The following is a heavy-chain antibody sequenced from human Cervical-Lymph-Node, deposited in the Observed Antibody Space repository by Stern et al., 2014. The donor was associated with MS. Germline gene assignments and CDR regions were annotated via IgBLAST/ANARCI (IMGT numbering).Heavy chain of an antibody. CDR1: GYPLTELS. D-gene: IGHD3-22*01. CDR3: ATAPLAYYYDTSAYYNNY. Sequence: QVQLVQSGAEVKKPGASVKVSCKVSGYPLTELSMHWVRQAPGRGLDWMGGFDPGDGEIIYAQKFQGRVSMTEDASTETAYMDLSSLTSEDTAVYYCATAPLAYYYDTSAYYNNYWGQGTLVTVSS. J-gene: IGHJ4*02. V-gene: IGHV1-24*01. CDR2: FDPGDGEI.